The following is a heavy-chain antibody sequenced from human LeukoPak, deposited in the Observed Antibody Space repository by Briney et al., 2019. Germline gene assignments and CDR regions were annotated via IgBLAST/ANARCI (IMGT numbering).Heavy chain of an antibody. D-gene: IGHD5-18*01. V-gene: IGHV4-34*01. CDR1: GGSFSGYY. Sequence: SETLSLTCAVYGGSFSGYYWSWLRQPPAKGLEWIGEINHSGSTNYNPSLTSRVTISVDTSKNQFSLKLSSVTAADTAVYYGARDTAMAVDYWGQGTLVTVSS. CDR3: ARDTAMAVDY. J-gene: IGHJ4*02. CDR2: INHSGST.